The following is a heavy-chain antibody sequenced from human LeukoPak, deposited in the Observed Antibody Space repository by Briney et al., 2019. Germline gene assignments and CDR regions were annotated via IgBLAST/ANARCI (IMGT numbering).Heavy chain of an antibody. D-gene: IGHD3-9*01. CDR1: GGSISSYY. CDR3: VRPDDNSFDF. J-gene: IGHJ3*01. Sequence: SETLSLTCTISGGSISSYYWGWIRQPPGRGLEWIGNIYETGSTNYSPSLKSRVTISVDTSKNQFSLTLRSVTAADTAVYYCVRPDDNSFDFWGQGTMVTVSS. CDR2: IYETGST. V-gene: IGHV4-59*08.